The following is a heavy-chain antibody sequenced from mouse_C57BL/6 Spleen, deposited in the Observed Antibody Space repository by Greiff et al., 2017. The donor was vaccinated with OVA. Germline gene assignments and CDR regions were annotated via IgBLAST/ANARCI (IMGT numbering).Heavy chain of an antibody. D-gene: IGHD1-1*01. J-gene: IGHJ2*01. V-gene: IGHV1-69*01. CDR2: IDPSDSYT. CDR3: ARRGGSSYDFDY. Sequence: QVQLQQPGAELVMPGASVKLSCKASGYTFTSYWMHWVKQRPGQGLEWIGEIDPSDSYTNYNQKFKGKSTLTVDKSSSTAYMQLSSLTSEDSAVYYCARRGGSSYDFDYWGQGTTLTVSS. CDR1: GYTFTSYW.